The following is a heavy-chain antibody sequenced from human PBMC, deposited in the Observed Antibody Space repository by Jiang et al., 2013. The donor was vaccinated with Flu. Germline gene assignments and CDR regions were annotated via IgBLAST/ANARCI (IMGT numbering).Heavy chain of an antibody. CDR3: ARDRRKLRLTTPDYFDY. V-gene: IGHV1-18*01. CDR1: GYTFTSYG. CDR2: ISAYNGNT. Sequence: GAEVKKPGASVKVSCKASGYTFTSYGISWVRQAPGQGLEWMGWISAYNGNTNYAQKLQGRVTMTTDTSTSTAYMELRSLRSDDTAVYYCARDRRKLRLTTPDYFDYWGQGTLVTVSS. D-gene: IGHD4-11*01. J-gene: IGHJ4*02.